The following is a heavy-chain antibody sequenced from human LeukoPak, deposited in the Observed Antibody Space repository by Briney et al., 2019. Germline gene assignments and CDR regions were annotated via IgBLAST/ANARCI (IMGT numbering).Heavy chain of an antibody. D-gene: IGHD3-3*01. CDR2: IWYEGYNK. J-gene: IGHJ4*02. CDR3: AKVHRDFWSGHPMGGYFDS. V-gene: IGHV3-33*06. CDR1: GFRYSTQA. Sequence: GVPLRLSCAASGFRYSTQAMLCLPQSPGRGGVGLTVIWYEGYNKFYADSVNSRFTISRDNSKNTLYLQMNSLRVEDTAVYYCAKVHRDFWSGHPMGGYFDSWGQGSLVTVSS.